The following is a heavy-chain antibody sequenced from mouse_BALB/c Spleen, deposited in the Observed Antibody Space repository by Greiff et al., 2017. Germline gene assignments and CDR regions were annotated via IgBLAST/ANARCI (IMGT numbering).Heavy chain of an antibody. D-gene: IGHD1-1*01. J-gene: IGHJ3*01. CDR3: ARQNYYGGTWFAY. V-gene: IGHV1-9*01. CDR1: GYTFSSYW. CDR2: ILPGSGST. Sequence: QAQLQQSGAELMKPGASVKISCKATGYTFSSYWIEWVKQRPGHGLEWIGEILPGSGSTNYNEKFKGKATFTADTSSNTAYMQLSSLTSEDSAVYYCARQNYYGGTWFAYWGQGTLVTVSA.